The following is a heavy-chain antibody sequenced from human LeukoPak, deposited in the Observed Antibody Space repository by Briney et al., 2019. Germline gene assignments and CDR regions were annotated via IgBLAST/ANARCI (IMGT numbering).Heavy chain of an antibody. V-gene: IGHV3-30*03. CDR1: GFTFSGYS. J-gene: IGHJ4*02. D-gene: IGHD6-13*01. Sequence: GGSLRLSCAASGFTFSGYSMNWVRQAPGKGLEWVAVISYDGSNKYCADSVKGRFTISRDNSKNTLYLQMNSLRAEDTAVYYCARIAAAGRKGDFDYWGQGTLVTVSS. CDR2: ISYDGSNK. CDR3: ARIAAAGRKGDFDY.